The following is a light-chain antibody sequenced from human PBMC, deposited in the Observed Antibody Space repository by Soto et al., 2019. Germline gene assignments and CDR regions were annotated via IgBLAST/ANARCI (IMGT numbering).Light chain of an antibody. Sequence: DFQMTQSPSSLSASVGDRVTITCQASQDISDFLNWYQQKPGAAPKLLIYDASNLQAGVPSRFSGSGSGTDFTFTISSLQPEDVATYYCQQYDNIPLTFGGGTKLDIK. J-gene: IGKJ4*01. CDR1: QDISDF. CDR2: DAS. CDR3: QQYDNIPLT. V-gene: IGKV1-33*01.